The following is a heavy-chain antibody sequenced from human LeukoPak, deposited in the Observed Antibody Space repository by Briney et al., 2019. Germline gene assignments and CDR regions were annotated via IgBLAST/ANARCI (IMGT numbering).Heavy chain of an antibody. CDR2: IGSRGDIT. Sequence: GGSLRLSCAASGFTFSSYVMSWVRQAPGKGLEWVSTIGSRGDITYYADSVKGRFTISRDNSKNTLYLQMNSLRAEDTAVYYCAKTTTGYSSGRYPGWPVDYWGQGTLVTVSS. J-gene: IGHJ4*02. V-gene: IGHV3-23*01. CDR3: AKTTTGYSSGRYPGWPVDY. CDR1: GFTFSSYV. D-gene: IGHD6-19*01.